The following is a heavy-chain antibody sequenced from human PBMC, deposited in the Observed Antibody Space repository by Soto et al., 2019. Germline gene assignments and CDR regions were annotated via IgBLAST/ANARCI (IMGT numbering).Heavy chain of an antibody. D-gene: IGHD4-17*01. CDR2: IIPVFGTA. CDR3: ARGDATKIVVTTYYGMDV. V-gene: IGHV1-69*12. Sequence: QVQLVQSGAEVKKPGSSVKVSCKASGGTLSNYGISWVRQAPGQGLEWMGGIIPVFGTANYAQKFQGRVTITADGSTTTVYMDVSSLRSDDTAVYYCARGDATKIVVTTYYGMDVWGQGTTVTVSS. J-gene: IGHJ6*02. CDR1: GGTLSNYG.